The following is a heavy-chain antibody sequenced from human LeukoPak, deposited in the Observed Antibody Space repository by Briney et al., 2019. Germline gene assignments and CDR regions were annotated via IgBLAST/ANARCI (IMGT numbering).Heavy chain of an antibody. D-gene: IGHD3-22*01. CDR2: ITGSGVGT. V-gene: IGHV3-23*01. CDR1: GFTFSNYA. Sequence: PGGSLRLSCAASGFTFSNYAMTWVRQAPGKGLDWFSGITGSGVGTHYADSVKGRFTISRDNSKNTLYLQMNSLRAEDTAVYYCAKNLPPTYYYDSSGYSVVDYWGQGTLVTVSS. J-gene: IGHJ4*02. CDR3: AKNLPPTYYYDSSGYSVVDY.